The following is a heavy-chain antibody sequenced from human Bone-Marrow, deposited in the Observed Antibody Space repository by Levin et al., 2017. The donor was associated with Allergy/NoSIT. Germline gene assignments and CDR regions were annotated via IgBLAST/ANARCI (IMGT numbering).Heavy chain of an antibody. CDR1: GVSLPGLYS. D-gene: IGHD3-10*01. J-gene: IGHJ4*02. CDR2: VFQNGAA. CDR3: ARSEQQKVPPGVSYLDS. V-gene: IGHV4-4*02. Sequence: SQTLSLTCSVSGVSLPGLYSWSWVRQPPGKALEWLGVVFQNGAANYSPSLDSRLTISLDKSKNQFSLTLTSVTVADTAVYYCARSEQQKVPPGVSYLDSWGQGSLVIVSS.